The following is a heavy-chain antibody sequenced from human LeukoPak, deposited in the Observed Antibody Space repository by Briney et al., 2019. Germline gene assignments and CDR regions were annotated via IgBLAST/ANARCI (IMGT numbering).Heavy chain of an antibody. CDR3: TRDSGTYNWFDP. CDR1: GFTFSDSA. V-gene: IGHV3-73*01. CDR2: MDKETNLYAT. Sequence: GGSLRPSCVASGFTFSDSAIHWVRQSSGKGLEWIGHMDKETNLYATALAASVKGRFTVSRDDSKNTAYLHMNSLKTEDTAPYYCTRDSGTYNWFDPWGQGTLVTVSS. D-gene: IGHD1-26*01. J-gene: IGHJ5*02.